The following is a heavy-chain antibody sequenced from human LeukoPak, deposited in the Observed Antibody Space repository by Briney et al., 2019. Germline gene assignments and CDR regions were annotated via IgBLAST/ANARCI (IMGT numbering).Heavy chain of an antibody. CDR3: ARTRPSGLRFFLGYYYMDV. CDR2: IYYSGST. V-gene: IGHV4-39*01. D-gene: IGHD3-3*01. Sequence: PSETLSLTCTVSGGSISSSSYSWGWIRQPPGKGLGWIGSIYYSGSTYYNPSLKSRVTISVDTSKNQFSLKLSSVTAADTAVYYCARTRPSGLRFFLGYYYMDVWGKGTTVTVSS. CDR1: GGSISSSSYS. J-gene: IGHJ6*03.